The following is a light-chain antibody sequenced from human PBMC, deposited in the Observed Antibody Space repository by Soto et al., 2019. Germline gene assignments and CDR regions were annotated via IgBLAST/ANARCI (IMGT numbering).Light chain of an antibody. V-gene: IGKV1-5*01. CDR2: DAS. Sequence: DIQMTHSPSTLSASGGDIVTITCRASQSVDKWLAWYQQKPGTAPQVLIWDASSLQRGGPSRFSGSGFGTEFTLTISRLQPDDFATYYCQQSYSTPLTFGGGTKVDIK. CDR1: QSVDKW. CDR3: QQSYSTPLT. J-gene: IGKJ4*01.